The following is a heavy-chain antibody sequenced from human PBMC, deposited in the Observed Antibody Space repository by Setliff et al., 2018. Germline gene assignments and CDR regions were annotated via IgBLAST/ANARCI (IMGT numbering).Heavy chain of an antibody. V-gene: IGHV1-69*13. D-gene: IGHD2-8*01. J-gene: IGHJ6*03. CDR3: AGERGVVLDANNYYYYMDV. CDR2: IIPMFGTT. CDR1: GGTFSSYA. Sequence: GASVKVSCKASGGTFSSYAIDWVRQAPGQGLEWMGGIIPMFGTTNYAQRFRGRVTITADESTTTAYLELSSLRSEDTAVYYCAGERGVVLDANNYYYYMDVWGKGTAVTVSS.